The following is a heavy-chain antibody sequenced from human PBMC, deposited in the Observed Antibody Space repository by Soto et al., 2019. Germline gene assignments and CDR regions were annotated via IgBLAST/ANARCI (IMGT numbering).Heavy chain of an antibody. CDR2: ISGSGGST. V-gene: IGHV3-23*01. CDR1: EFTFSTYA. CDR3: ARVLCSGSSCHKRGVDF. J-gene: IGHJ4*02. Sequence: GGSLRLSCAASEFTFSTYAMSWVRQAPGKGLEWVSSISGSGGSTYYADSVRGRFTISRDSSKKTLLLQMNSLRAEDTAVYFCARVLCSGSSCHKRGVDFWGQGTLVTIYS. D-gene: IGHD2-15*01.